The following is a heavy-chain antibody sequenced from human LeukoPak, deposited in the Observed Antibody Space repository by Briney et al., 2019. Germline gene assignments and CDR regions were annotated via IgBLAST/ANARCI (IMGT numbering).Heavy chain of an antibody. J-gene: IGHJ4*02. CDR1: GGSFSDYY. CDR3: ARTVGRTASLTY. D-gene: IGHD4-11*01. Sequence: SETLSLTCAVYGGSFSDYYWTWVRQPPGKGLEWIGEINHRGVSTYYPSLKSRVTISIDKYRKQFSLTMHSLTAADTAVYYCARTVGRTASLTYWGQGTLVTVSS. CDR2: INHRGVS. V-gene: IGHV4-34*01.